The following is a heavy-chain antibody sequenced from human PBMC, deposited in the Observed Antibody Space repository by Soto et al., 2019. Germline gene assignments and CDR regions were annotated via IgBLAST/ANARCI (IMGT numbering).Heavy chain of an antibody. J-gene: IGHJ5*02. CDR2: IYSGGST. CDR3: ARAAREGYNSPTWFDP. CDR1: GFTVSSNY. V-gene: IGHV3-66*01. D-gene: IGHD5-12*01. Sequence: EVQLVESGGGLVQPGGSLRLSCAASGFTVSSNYMSWVRQAPGKGLEWVSVIYSGGSTYYADSVKGRFTISRDNSKNTLYLQMNSLRAEDTAVYYCARAAREGYNSPTWFDPWGQGTLVTVSS.